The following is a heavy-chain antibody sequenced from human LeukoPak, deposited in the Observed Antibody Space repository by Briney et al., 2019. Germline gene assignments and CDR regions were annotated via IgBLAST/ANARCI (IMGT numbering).Heavy chain of an antibody. CDR1: GFTFDDYA. V-gene: IGHV3-9*03. CDR3: ASRSLLGAFDI. CDR2: ISWNSGSI. Sequence: GRSLRLSCAASGFTFDDYAMHWVRQAPGKGLEWVSGISWNSGSIGYADSVKGRFTLSRDNAKNSLYLQMNSLRAEDMALYYCASRSLLGAFDIWGQGTMVTVSS. J-gene: IGHJ3*02.